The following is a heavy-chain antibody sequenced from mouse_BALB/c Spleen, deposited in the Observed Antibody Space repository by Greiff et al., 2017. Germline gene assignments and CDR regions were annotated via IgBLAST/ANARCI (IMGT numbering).Heavy chain of an antibody. J-gene: IGHJ2*01. Sequence: QVQLQQSGAELAKPGASVKMSCKASGYTFTSYWMHWVKQRPGQGLEWIGYINPSTGYTEYNQKFKDKATLTADKSSSTAYMQLSSLTSEDSAVYYCAIYDGYFGFRGQGTTPPGSS. CDR2: INPSTGYT. CDR1: GYTFTSYW. V-gene: IGHV1-7*01. D-gene: IGHD2-3*01. CDR3: AIYDGYFGF.